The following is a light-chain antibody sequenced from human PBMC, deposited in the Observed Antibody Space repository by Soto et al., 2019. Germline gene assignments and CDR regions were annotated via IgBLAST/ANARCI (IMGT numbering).Light chain of an antibody. Sequence: EIVMTQSPATLSVSPGERATLSCRASESIATNLAWYQQKPGQAPRLLIYDASTRPTDIPARFSGSGSGTEFTLTISRLQSEDFAIYYCQQYNNWPPLTFGGGTKVEIK. CDR2: DAS. V-gene: IGKV3-15*01. CDR3: QQYNNWPPLT. J-gene: IGKJ4*01. CDR1: ESIATN.